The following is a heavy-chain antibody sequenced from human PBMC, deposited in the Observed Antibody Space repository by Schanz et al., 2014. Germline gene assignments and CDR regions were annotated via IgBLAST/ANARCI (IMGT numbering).Heavy chain of an antibody. CDR3: AKDPPRGVRTPIKPTLDY. CDR2: LRSDGSRR. V-gene: IGHV3-30*02. J-gene: IGHJ4*02. D-gene: IGHD3-10*01. Sequence: VQLVESGGELIQPGGSLRLSCEASGFTFSRYWMHWVRQAPGKGLEWLAFLRSDGSRRDYADSVKGRFTISRDNSRNTLSLQMSSLRPEDTAVYYCAKDPPRGVRTPIKPTLDYWGQGTRVTVS. CDR1: GFTFSRYW.